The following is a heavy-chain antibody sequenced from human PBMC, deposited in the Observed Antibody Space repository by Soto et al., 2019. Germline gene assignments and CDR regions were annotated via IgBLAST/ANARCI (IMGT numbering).Heavy chain of an antibody. CDR3: ARDSRDCSSTSCSPDAFDI. Sequence: GGSLRLSYAASGVTVSSNDMSWVRQDQGKGLEWVGRTRTKANSYTTEYAASVKGRFTISRDDSKNSLYLQMNSLKTEDTAVYYCARDSRDCSSTSCSPDAFDIWGQGTMVTVSS. J-gene: IGHJ3*02. CDR1: GVTVSSND. D-gene: IGHD2-2*01. V-gene: IGHV3-72*01. CDR2: TRTKANSYTT.